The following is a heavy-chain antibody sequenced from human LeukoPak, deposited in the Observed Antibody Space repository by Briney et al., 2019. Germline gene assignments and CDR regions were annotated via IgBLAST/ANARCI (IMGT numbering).Heavy chain of an antibody. CDR1: GFTFSSYE. Sequence: GGSLRLSCAASGFTFSSYEMNWVRQAPGKGLEWVSYISSSGSIIHYADSVKGRFTISRDNSKNAVYLQMNSLRAEDTAVYYCAKLRSGGPAAGNHWGQGTLVTVSP. V-gene: IGHV3-48*03. J-gene: IGHJ5*02. CDR2: ISSSGSII. D-gene: IGHD6-13*01. CDR3: AKLRSGGPAAGNH.